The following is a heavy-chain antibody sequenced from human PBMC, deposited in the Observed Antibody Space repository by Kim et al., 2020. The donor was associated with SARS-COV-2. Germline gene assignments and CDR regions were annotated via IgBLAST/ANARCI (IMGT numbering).Heavy chain of an antibody. Sequence: GGSLRLSCAASGFTFSSYGMHWVRQAPGKGLEWVAVISYDGSNKYYADSVKGRFTISRDNSKNTLYLQMNSLRAEDTAVYYCRGSGWYRLAYWGQGTLVTVSS. CDR2: ISYDGSNK. CDR3: RGSGWYRLAY. V-gene: IGHV3-30*03. CDR1: GFTFSSYG. J-gene: IGHJ4*02. D-gene: IGHD6-19*01.